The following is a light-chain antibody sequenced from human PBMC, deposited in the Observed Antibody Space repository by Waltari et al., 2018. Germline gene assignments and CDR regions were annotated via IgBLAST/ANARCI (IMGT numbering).Light chain of an antibody. CDR2: WAS. J-gene: IGKJ1*01. CDR1: QSVLYSSDNKNY. V-gene: IGKV4-1*01. Sequence: DIVMNPSPDALTVSLGERGTNNCKSRQSVLYSSDNKNYLTWYQQKPGQPPKLLIYWASTRESGVPDRFSGSGSGTDFTLTISSLQAEDVAVYYCQQYYTTPRTFGQGTKVEIK. CDR3: QQYYTTPRT.